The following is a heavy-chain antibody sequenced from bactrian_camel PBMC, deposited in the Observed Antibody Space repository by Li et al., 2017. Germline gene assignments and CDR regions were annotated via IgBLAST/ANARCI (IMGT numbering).Heavy chain of an antibody. CDR2: IGTDDRT. D-gene: IGHD6*01. Sequence: HVQLVESGGGAVQAGGSLRLSCAGDAYCMGWFRQAPGKEREAVAIIGTDDRTVHADSVKGRFAISKDSGKNSPYLRMTALQPETLVYITVGQRRTADRTVVGATEDFTTGARGPRSPSP. CDR3: GQRRTADRTVVGATEDFTT. V-gene: IGHV3S55*01. CDR1: GDAYC. J-gene: IGHJ4*01.